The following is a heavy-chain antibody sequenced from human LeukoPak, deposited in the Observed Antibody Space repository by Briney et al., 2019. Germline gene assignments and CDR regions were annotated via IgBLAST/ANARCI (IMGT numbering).Heavy chain of an antibody. D-gene: IGHD3-16*01. CDR1: GNSISNYA. Sequence: SVKVSCKASGNSISNYAVSWVRQAPGQGFEWMGGIIPIFGTADYAQKFQGRVTITADQSTSTTYMALSSLKSEDTATYYCTTRACHAGGCSSSFYYYYGLHFWGQGITVSVSS. CDR2: IIPIFGTA. V-gene: IGHV1-69*13. J-gene: IGHJ6*02. CDR3: TTRACHAGGCSSSFYYYYGLHF.